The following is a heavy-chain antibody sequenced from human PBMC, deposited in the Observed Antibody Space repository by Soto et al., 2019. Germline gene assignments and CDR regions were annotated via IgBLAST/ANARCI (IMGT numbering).Heavy chain of an antibody. CDR1: GFALSPYW. J-gene: IGHJ4*02. D-gene: IGHD1-1*01. CDR3: ARLTEAVTTFVY. Sequence: GSLRLSCEASGFALSPYWMSWVRQAPGKGLEWVANINQGGSVKHYVDSVRGRFTISGDNAKNSLFLQMNSLSAEDTAVYFCARLTEAVTTFVYWGQGTPVTVSS. V-gene: IGHV3-7*03. CDR2: INQGGSVK.